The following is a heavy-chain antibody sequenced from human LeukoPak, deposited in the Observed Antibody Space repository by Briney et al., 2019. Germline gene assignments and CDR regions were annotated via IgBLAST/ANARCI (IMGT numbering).Heavy chain of an antibody. CDR2: IFQSGST. V-gene: IGHV4-30-2*01. J-gene: IGHJ4*02. CDR1: GDSISSSYYS. D-gene: IGHD4-11*01. Sequence: TLSLTCAVSGDSISSSYYSWSWIRQPPGKGLELIGYIFQSGSTFYNPSLKSRVTISVDRSKNQFSLRLTSVTAADTAVYYCASGTTVTTLVYWGQGTLVTVSS. CDR3: ASGTTVTTLVY.